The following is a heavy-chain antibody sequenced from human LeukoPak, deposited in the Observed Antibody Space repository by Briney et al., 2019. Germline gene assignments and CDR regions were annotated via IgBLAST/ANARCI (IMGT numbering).Heavy chain of an antibody. CDR3: TKEFCGSRAACAGGSYYDF. CDR1: GFTFSKDD. Sequence: GGSLRLSCAASGFTFSKDDFHWVRQAPGKGLEWVAAIGVTGDTYYADSVKGRFTISREDAANSLYPQMRSLGAGDTALYYCTKEFCGSRAACAGGSYYDFWGRGALVTVPS. D-gene: IGHD2-15*01. V-gene: IGHV3-13*01. J-gene: IGHJ2*01. CDR2: IGVTGDT.